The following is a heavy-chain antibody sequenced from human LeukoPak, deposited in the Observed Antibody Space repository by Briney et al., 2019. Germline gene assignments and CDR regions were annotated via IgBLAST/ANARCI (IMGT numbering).Heavy chain of an antibody. Sequence: SETLSLTCTVSGGSISSYYWSWIRQPPGKGLEWIGYIYYSGSTNYNPSLKSRVTISVDTSKNQFSLKLSSVTAADTAVYYCARGPDDILTGYYYFDYWGQGALVTVSS. CDR3: ARGPDDILTGYYYFDY. D-gene: IGHD3-9*01. CDR1: GGSISSYY. J-gene: IGHJ4*02. V-gene: IGHV4-59*12. CDR2: IYYSGST.